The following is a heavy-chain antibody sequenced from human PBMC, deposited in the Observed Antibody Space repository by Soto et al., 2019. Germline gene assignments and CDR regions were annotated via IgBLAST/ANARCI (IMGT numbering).Heavy chain of an antibody. V-gene: IGHV1-69*13. Sequence: SVKVSCKASGGTFSSYAISWVRQAPGQGLEWMGGIIPIFGTANYAQKFQGRVTITADESTSTAYMELSSLRSEDTAVYYCARSSGYDSYYYYGMDVWGQGTTVTVSS. CDR1: GGTFSSYA. J-gene: IGHJ6*02. CDR2: IIPIFGTA. D-gene: IGHD5-12*01. CDR3: ARSSGYDSYYYYGMDV.